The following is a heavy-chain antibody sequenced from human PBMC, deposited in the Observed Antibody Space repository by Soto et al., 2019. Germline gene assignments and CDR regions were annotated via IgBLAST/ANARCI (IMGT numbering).Heavy chain of an antibody. J-gene: IGHJ4*02. D-gene: IGHD3-22*01. V-gene: IGHV3-30*18. CDR2: ISYDGSNK. CDR3: AKDMALSYYDSSGYYDY. Sequence: GGSLRLSCAASGFTFSSYGMHGVRQAPGKGLEWVAVISYDGSNKYYADSVKGRFTISRDNSKNTLYLQMNSLRAEDTAVYYCAKDMALSYYDSSGYYDYWGQGTMVTVYS. CDR1: GFTFSSYG.